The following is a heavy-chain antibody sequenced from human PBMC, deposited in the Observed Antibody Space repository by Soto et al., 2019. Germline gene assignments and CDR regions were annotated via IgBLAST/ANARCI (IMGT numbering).Heavy chain of an antibody. Sequence: PSETLSLTCAVYGGSFSGYYWSWIRQPPGKGLEWIGEINHSGSTNYNPSLKSRVTISVDTSKNQFSLKLSSVTAADTAVYYCAREDIVVVVAAVPREYYYYRMDVWGQGTTVTVSS. CDR3: AREDIVVVVAAVPREYYYYRMDV. CDR1: GGSFSGYY. J-gene: IGHJ6*02. CDR2: INHSGST. D-gene: IGHD2-15*01. V-gene: IGHV4-34*01.